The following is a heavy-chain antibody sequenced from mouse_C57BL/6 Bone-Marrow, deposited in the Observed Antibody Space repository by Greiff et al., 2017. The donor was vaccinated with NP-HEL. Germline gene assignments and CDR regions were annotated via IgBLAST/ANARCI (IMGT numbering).Heavy chain of an antibody. Sequence: QVQLQQPGAELVMPGPSVKLSCKASGYTFTSYWMHWVKQRPGQGLEWIGEIDPSDSYTNYNQKFKGKSTLTVDKSSSTAYMQLSSLTSEDSAVYYWARTGTLYFDYWGQGTTLTVSS. V-gene: IGHV1-69*01. CDR3: ARTGTLYFDY. CDR1: GYTFTSYW. CDR2: IDPSDSYT. J-gene: IGHJ2*01. D-gene: IGHD3-3*01.